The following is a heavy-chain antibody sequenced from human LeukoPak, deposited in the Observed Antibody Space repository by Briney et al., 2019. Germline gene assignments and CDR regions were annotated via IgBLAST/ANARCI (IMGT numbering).Heavy chain of an antibody. Sequence: GGSLRLSCAASGFTFDDYAMHWVRQAPGKGLEWVSGISWNSGSIGYADSVKGRFTISRDNAKNSLYLQMNSLRAEDTALYYCAKGKYYYDSSGYLWFDPWGLGTLVTVSS. CDR3: AKGKYYYDSSGYLWFDP. J-gene: IGHJ5*02. D-gene: IGHD3-22*01. V-gene: IGHV3-9*01. CDR1: GFTFDDYA. CDR2: ISWNSGSI.